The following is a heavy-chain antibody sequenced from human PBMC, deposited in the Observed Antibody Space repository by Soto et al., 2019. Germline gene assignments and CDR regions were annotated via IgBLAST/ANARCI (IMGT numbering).Heavy chain of an antibody. J-gene: IGHJ5*02. CDR2: ISAYNGNT. CDR1: GYTFTSYG. CDR3: ARERAPSFGGSSRNWFDP. D-gene: IGHD6-6*01. V-gene: IGHV1-18*01. Sequence: ASVKVSCKASGYTFTSYGISWVRQAPGQGLEWMGWISAYNGNTNYAQKLQGRVTMTTDTSTSTAYMELRSLRSDDTAVYYCARERAPSFGGSSRNWFDPWGQGTLVTVSS.